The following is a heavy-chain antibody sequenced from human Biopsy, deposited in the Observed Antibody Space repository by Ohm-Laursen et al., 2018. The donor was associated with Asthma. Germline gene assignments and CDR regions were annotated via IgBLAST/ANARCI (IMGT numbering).Heavy chain of an antibody. V-gene: IGHV1-2*06. CDR1: GYPFTDYY. CDR2: IDPNSGGT. D-gene: IGHD3-16*01. J-gene: IGHJ2*01. Sequence: SVKVSCKVSGYPFTDYYVHWVRQAPGQGLEWMGRIDPNSGGTNYAQKFLGRVTMTRDTSVNTAFMVLSRLRSDDTAVYYCARIKIRIGAGTDRYFDLRGRGTLVTVSS. CDR3: ARIKIRIGAGTDRYFDL.